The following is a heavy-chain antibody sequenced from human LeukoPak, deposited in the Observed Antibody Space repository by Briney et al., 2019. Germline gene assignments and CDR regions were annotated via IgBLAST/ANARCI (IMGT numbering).Heavy chain of an antibody. D-gene: IGHD2-15*01. Sequence: GGSLRLSCAASGFTSSSYEMNWVRQAPGKGLEWVSYISSSGNTIYYADSVKGRFTISRDNAKNSLYLQMNSLRAEDTAVYYCARAWGSGPFDYWGQGTLVTVSS. CDR3: ARAWGSGPFDY. CDR1: GFTSSSYE. V-gene: IGHV3-48*03. J-gene: IGHJ4*02. CDR2: ISSSGNTI.